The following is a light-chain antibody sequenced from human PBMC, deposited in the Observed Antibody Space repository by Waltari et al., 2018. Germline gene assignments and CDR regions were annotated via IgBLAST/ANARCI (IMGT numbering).Light chain of an antibody. J-gene: IGLJ3*02. Sequence: NFMLTQHHSVSESPGKTVTISCTRSSGSIASNYGEGYQQRPGSSPTTVIYETNQKPSGVPDRFSGSIDSSSHSASLTISGLKPEDEADYYCQSYENSNWVFGGGSKLTVL. CDR1: SGSIASNY. CDR2: ETN. V-gene: IGLV6-57*01. CDR3: QSYENSNWV.